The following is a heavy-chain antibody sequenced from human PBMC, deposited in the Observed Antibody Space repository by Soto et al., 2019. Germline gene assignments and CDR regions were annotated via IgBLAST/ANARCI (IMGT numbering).Heavy chain of an antibody. J-gene: IGHJ6*03. CDR3: AKALGNPYYYYYMDV. CDR2: ISPGGDST. CDR1: GFNFNIYA. V-gene: IGHV3-23*01. Sequence: EVQLLESGGGLVQPGGSLRLSCAASGFNFNIYAMTWVRQAPGKGLVWVSTISPGGDSTYFADSVKGRVTISRDNSKNTLSLQMNSLRAEDTATYFCAKALGNPYYYYYMDVWGTGTTVTVSS. D-gene: IGHD1-1*01.